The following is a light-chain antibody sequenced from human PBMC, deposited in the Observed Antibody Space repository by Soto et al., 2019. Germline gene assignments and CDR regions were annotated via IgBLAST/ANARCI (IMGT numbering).Light chain of an antibody. V-gene: IGKV3-15*01. Sequence: DIVMTQSPDSLAVSLGGRATLSCGASQSVSSNLAWYQQKPGQAPRLLIYGASTRATGIPARFSGSGSGTEFTLTISSLQSEDFEIYYCQQYNNWPITFGQGTRLEIK. J-gene: IGKJ5*01. CDR2: GAS. CDR3: QQYNNWPIT. CDR1: QSVSSN.